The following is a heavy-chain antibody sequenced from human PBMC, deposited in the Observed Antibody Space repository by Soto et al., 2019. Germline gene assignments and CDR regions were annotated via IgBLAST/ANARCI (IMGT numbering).Heavy chain of an antibody. D-gene: IGHD3-22*01. CDR1: GVSFDRGDYY. J-gene: IGHJ4*02. CDR3: ARGYYGSSDYFVGIPIFDY. CDR2: SSYGWDT. V-gene: IGHV4-30-4*01. Sequence: TLSLTCTLSGVSFDRGDYYWTCIRQPPGKGLEWIAYASSYGWDTYYNPSCKRGVTIALVATMHQFPRKLTSVTAADTAVYYCARGYYGSSDYFVGIPIFDYWGQGSLVTVSS.